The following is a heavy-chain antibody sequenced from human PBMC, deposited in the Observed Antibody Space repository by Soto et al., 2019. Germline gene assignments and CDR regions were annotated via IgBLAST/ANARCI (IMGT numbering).Heavy chain of an antibody. CDR1: GGSISSYY. Sequence: SETLSLTCTVSGGSISSYYWSWIRQPPGKGLEWIGYIYYSGSTNYNPSLKRRVTISVDTSKNQFSLKLSSVTAADTAVYYCARGAGIAVAYYSYGMDVWGQGTTVTVSS. D-gene: IGHD6-19*01. V-gene: IGHV4-59*01. J-gene: IGHJ6*02. CDR2: IYYSGST. CDR3: ARGAGIAVAYYSYGMDV.